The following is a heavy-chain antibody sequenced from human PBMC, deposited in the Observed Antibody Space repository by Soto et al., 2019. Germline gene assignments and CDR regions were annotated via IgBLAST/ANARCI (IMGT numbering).Heavy chain of an antibody. CDR2: IYYSGST. CDR3: ARLPCGGDCQQLRHAFDI. Sequence: PSETLSLTCTVSGGSISSYYWSWIRQPPGKGLEWIGYIYYSGSTNYNPSLKSRVTISVDTSKNQFSLKLSSVTAADTAVYYCARLPCGGDCQQLRHAFDIWGQGTMVTVS. V-gene: IGHV4-59*08. J-gene: IGHJ3*02. CDR1: GGSISSYY. D-gene: IGHD2-21*02.